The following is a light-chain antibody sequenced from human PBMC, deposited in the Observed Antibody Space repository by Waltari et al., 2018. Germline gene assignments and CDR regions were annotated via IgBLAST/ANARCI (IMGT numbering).Light chain of an antibody. CDR3: QVWDSGSDHYV. CDR2: ADG. CDR1: KIGSKN. Sequence: SYVLTQPPSVSVAPGQTARITCDGNKIGSKNVPWYQQKPGQAPVLVVYADGDRPSGIHERFSGSNSGNTATLTISRVDAGDEADYYCQVWDSGSDHYVFGTVTKVTVL. J-gene: IGLJ1*01. V-gene: IGLV3-21*02.